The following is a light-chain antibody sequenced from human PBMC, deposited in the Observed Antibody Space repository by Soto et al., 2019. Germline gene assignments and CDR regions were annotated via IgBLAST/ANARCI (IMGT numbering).Light chain of an antibody. V-gene: IGLV1-40*01. CDR2: GNS. CDR3: QSYDSRLSGSV. Sequence: QSVLTEPPSVSGAPWQRVTISCTGSSSNIGAGYDVHWYQQLPGTAPKLLIYGNSNRPSGVPDRFSGSKSGTSASLAITGFQAEDEADYYCQSYDSRLSGSVFGTGTKVT. CDR1: SSNIGAGYD. J-gene: IGLJ1*01.